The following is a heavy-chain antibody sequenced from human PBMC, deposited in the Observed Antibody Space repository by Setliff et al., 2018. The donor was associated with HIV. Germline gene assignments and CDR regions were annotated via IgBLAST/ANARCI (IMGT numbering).Heavy chain of an antibody. Sequence: AASVKVSCKASGYTFTSHGISWVRQAPGQGLEWMGGIIPMFGTANYAQKFQGRVTITADESTSTVYMELTRLRSEDTAVYYCARTLGYCSGGSCYLDYWGQGTLVTVSS. D-gene: IGHD2-15*01. CDR1: GYTFTSHG. CDR2: IIPMFGTA. CDR3: ARTLGYCSGGSCYLDY. V-gene: IGHV1-69*13. J-gene: IGHJ4*02.